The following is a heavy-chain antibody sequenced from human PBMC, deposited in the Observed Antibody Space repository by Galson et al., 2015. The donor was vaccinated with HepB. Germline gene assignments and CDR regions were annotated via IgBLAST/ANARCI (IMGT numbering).Heavy chain of an antibody. CDR3: ARDVSEYSGSSYYFDY. Sequence: SLRLSCAASGFTFSSYSMNWVRQAPGKGLEWVSSISSSSSYIYYADSVKGRFTISGDNAKNSLYLQMNSLRAEDTAVYYCARDVSEYSGSSYYFDYWGQGTLVTVSS. D-gene: IGHD1-26*01. CDR1: GFTFSSYS. J-gene: IGHJ4*02. CDR2: ISSSSSYI. V-gene: IGHV3-21*01.